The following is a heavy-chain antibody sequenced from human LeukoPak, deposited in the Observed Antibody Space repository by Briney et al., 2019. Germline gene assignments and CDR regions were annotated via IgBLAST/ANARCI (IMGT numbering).Heavy chain of an antibody. J-gene: IGHJ4*02. V-gene: IGHV3-9*01. Sequence: PGGSLRLSCAASGFTFDDYAMHWVRQAPGKGLEWVSGISWNSGSIGYADSVKGRFTISRDNAKNSLYLQMNSLRAEDTALYYCGKAGAYGDHLSALLDYWGQGTLVTVSS. CDR1: GFTFDDYA. D-gene: IGHD4-17*01. CDR2: ISWNSGSI. CDR3: GKAGAYGDHLSALLDY.